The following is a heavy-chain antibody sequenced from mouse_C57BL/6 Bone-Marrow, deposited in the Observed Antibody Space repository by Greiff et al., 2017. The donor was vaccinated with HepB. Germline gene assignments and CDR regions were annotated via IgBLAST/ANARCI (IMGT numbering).Heavy chain of an antibody. J-gene: IGHJ3*01. CDR3: ARANHYWGFAY. Sequence: EVKLVESGGGLVQSGRSLRLSCATSGFTFSDFYMEWVRQAPGKGLEWIAASRNKANDYTTEYSASVKGRFIVSRDTSQSILYLQMNALRAEDTAIYYCARANHYWGFAYWGQGTLVTVSA. CDR2: SRNKANDYTT. D-gene: IGHD4-1*01. CDR1: GFTFSDFY. V-gene: IGHV7-1*01.